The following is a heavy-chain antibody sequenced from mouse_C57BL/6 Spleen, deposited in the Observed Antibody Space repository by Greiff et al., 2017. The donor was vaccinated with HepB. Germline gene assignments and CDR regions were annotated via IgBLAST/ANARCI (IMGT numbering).Heavy chain of an antibody. CDR3: AIFGLYDYDGFAY. CDR2: IHPSDSDT. CDR1: GYTFTSYW. D-gene: IGHD2-4*01. Sequence: QVQLKQPGAELVKPGASVKVSCKASGYTFTSYWMHWVKQRPGQGLEWIGRIHPSDSDTNYNQKFKGKATLTVDKSSSTAYMQLSSLTSEDSAVYYCAIFGLYDYDGFAYWGQGTLVTVSA. J-gene: IGHJ3*01. V-gene: IGHV1-74*01.